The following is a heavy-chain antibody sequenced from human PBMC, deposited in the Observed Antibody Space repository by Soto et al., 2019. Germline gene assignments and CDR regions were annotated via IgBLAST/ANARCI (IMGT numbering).Heavy chain of an antibody. V-gene: IGHV3-30-3*01. CDR3: AVDPTSSGWYGAPHY. D-gene: IGHD6-19*01. CDR2: MSYDGTNK. J-gene: IGHJ4*02. CDR1: GFTFRGYA. Sequence: QLKLVESGGGVVQPGRSLRLSCAASGFTFRGYAMHWVRQAPGKGLEWVAVMSYDGTNKYYADSVKGRFTISRDNSKNTLYLQMNSLRAEDTALYYCAVDPTSSGWYGAPHYWGQGTLVAVSS.